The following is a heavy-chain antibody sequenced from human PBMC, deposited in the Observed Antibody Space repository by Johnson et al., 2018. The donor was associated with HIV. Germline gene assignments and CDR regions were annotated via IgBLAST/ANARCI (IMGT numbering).Heavy chain of an antibody. Sequence: MLLVESGGGLVQPGGSLRLSCAASGFTFSSYAMHWVRQAPGKGLEYVSAISSNGGSTYYANSVKGRFTISRDNSKNTLYLQMGSLRAEDMAVYYCAREGAWSLRAAAGRGAFDIWGQGTMVTVSS. D-gene: IGHD6-13*01. CDR2: ISSNGGST. CDR3: AREGAWSLRAAAGRGAFDI. CDR1: GFTFSSYA. V-gene: IGHV3-64*01. J-gene: IGHJ3*02.